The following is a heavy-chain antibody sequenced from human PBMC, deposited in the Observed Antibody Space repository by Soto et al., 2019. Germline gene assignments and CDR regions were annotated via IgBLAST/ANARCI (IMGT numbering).Heavy chain of an antibody. CDR1: GFRFSDLS. J-gene: IGHJ4*02. Sequence: EVQLLESGGGLIHSGGSLRLSCVASGFRFSDLSMNWVRQAPGKGLEWVSYITSSGDSIYYADSVKGRFTVSRDNAKNSLFLQMNSLREEDTAVYYCARLPTGSRVTRWGQGTLVTVSS. CDR2: ITSSGDSI. CDR3: ARLPTGSRVTR. V-gene: IGHV3-48*02. D-gene: IGHD3-10*01.